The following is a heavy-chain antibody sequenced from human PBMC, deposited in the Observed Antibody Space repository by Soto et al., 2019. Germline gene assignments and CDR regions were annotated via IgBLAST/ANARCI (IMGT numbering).Heavy chain of an antibody. D-gene: IGHD3-9*01. J-gene: IGHJ4*02. CDR3: TTGSPLYYAILTGYPSADY. V-gene: IGHV3-15*07. CDR2: IKSKTDGGTT. CDR1: GFTFSNAW. Sequence: EVQLVESGGGLVKPGGSLRLSCAASGFTFSNAWMNWVRQAPGKGLEWVGRIKSKTDGGTTDYAAPVKGRFTISRDDSKNTLYLQMNSLKTEATAVYYCTTGSPLYYAILTGYPSADYWGQGTLVTVSS.